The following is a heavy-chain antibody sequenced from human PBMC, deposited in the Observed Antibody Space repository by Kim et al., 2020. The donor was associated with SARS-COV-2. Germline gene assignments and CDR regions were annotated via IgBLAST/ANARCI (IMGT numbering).Heavy chain of an antibody. V-gene: IGHV1-3*01. CDR1: ALTFTGNA. J-gene: IGHJ6*02. CDR3: ARARLGNYYYYYPMDI. CDR2: INLGNGNT. Sequence: ASVKVSCKPSALTFTGNAIHWVRQAPGQGLEWMGWINLGNGNTKYSQKFQDRVTITRDTSASTVYMELSSLRSEDMGVYYCARARLGNYYYYYPMDIWGQGTTVTVSS. D-gene: IGHD7-27*01.